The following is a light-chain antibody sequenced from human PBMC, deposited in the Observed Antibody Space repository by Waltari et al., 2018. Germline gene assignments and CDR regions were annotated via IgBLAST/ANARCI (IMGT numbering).Light chain of an antibody. J-gene: IGKJ1*01. Sequence: EIMLTQSPGTLSLSPGDRATLSCRSSQNLGNDYLAWYHQKPGQPPRLLVQGVSTRAAGVPDRFSGSGSGTGFTLTISRLQPEDFGIYYCQQYSVSPSTFGRGTRVDMK. CDR2: GVS. CDR1: QNLGNDY. V-gene: IGKV3-20*01. CDR3: QQYSVSPST.